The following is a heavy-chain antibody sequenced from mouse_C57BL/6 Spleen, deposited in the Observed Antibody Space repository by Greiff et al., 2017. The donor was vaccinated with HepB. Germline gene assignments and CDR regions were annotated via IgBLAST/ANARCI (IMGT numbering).Heavy chain of an antibody. J-gene: IGHJ2*01. V-gene: IGHV5-4*01. CDR1: GFTFSSYA. D-gene: IGHD1-1*01. Sequence: EVQGVESGGGLVKPGGSLKLSCAASGFTFSSYAMSWVRQTPEKRLEWVATISDGGSYTYYPDNVKGRFTISRDNAKNNLYLQMSHLKSEDTAMYYCARDGYGSSSDFDYWGQGTTLTVSS. CDR3: ARDGYGSSSDFDY. CDR2: ISDGGSYT.